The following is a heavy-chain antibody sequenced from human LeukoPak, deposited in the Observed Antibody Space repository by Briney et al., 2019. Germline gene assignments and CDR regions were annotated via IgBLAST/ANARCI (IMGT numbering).Heavy chain of an antibody. J-gene: IGHJ4*02. D-gene: IGHD2-15*01. Sequence: SETLSLTCTVSGGSISSGSYYWSWIRQPAGKGLEWIGRIYTSGSTNYNPSLKSRVTISVDMSKNQFSLKLSSVTAADTAVYYCARAQLDCSGGSCYENFDYWGQGTLVTVSS. V-gene: IGHV4-61*02. CDR2: IYTSGST. CDR3: ARAQLDCSGGSCYENFDY. CDR1: GGSISSGSYY.